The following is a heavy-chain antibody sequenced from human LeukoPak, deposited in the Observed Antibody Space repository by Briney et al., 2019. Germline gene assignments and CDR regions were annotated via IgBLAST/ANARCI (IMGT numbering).Heavy chain of an antibody. CDR1: GGTFSSYA. CDR2: IIPIFGTA. CDR3: ARTPAPDGYNYKDDAFDI. V-gene: IGHV1-69*05. D-gene: IGHD5-24*01. Sequence: SVKVSCKASGGTFSSYAISWVRQAPGQGLEWMGGIIPIFGTANYAQKFQGRVTITTDESTSTAYMELSSLRSEDTAVYYCARTPAPDGYNYKDDAFDIWSQGTMVTVSS. J-gene: IGHJ3*02.